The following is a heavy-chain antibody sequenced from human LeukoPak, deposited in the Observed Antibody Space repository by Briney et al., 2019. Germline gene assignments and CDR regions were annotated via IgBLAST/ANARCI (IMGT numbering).Heavy chain of an antibody. J-gene: IGHJ3*02. CDR2: INWNSGSI. D-gene: IGHD3-10*01. V-gene: IGHV3-9*01. CDR1: GFTFDDYA. CDR3: AKDLYYGSGSPRGAFDI. Sequence: GGSLRLSCAASGFTFDDYAMHWVRQAPGKGLEWVSGINWNSGSIGYADSMKGRFTISRDNAKNSLYLQMNSLRAEDTALYYCAKDLYYGSGSPRGAFDIWGQGTMVTVSS.